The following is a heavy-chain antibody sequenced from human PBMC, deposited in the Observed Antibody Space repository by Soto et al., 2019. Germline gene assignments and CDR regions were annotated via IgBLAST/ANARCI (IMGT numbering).Heavy chain of an antibody. J-gene: IGHJ4*02. D-gene: IGHD6-13*01. CDR3: ARDLGQQLFDY. Sequence: QVQLVQSGAEVKKPGASVKGACTASGYTFTSYGISWVRQAPGQGLEWMGWINAYNGNKKYAQKLQGRVSMTTDTSTSTAYMELRSLRSDDTAVYYCARDLGQQLFDYWGQGTLVTVSS. V-gene: IGHV1-18*01. CDR1: GYTFTSYG. CDR2: INAYNGNK.